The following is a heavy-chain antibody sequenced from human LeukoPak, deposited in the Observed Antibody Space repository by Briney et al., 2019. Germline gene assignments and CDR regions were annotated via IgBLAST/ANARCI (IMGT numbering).Heavy chain of an antibody. CDR3: ARDLKGGGTTLVTPGCMDV. Sequence: SVKVSCKASGGTFSSYAISWVRQAPGQGLEWMGRIIPILGIANYAQKFQGRVTITADKSTSTAYMELSSLRSEDTAVYYYARDLKGGGTTLVTPGCMDVWGQGTTVTVSS. D-gene: IGHD4-23*01. CDR1: GGTFSSYA. J-gene: IGHJ6*02. V-gene: IGHV1-69*04. CDR2: IIPILGIA.